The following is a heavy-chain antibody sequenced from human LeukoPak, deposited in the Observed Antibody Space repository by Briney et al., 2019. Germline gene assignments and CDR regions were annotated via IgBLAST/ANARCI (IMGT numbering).Heavy chain of an antibody. CDR3: AGAYDILTGFDY. CDR1: GFTFSSYA. Sequence: GRSLRLSCAASGFTFSSYAMHWVRQAPGKGLEWVSYISSSGSTIYYADSVKGRFTISRDNAKNSLYLQMNSLRAEDTAVYYCAGAYDILTGFDYWGQGTLVTVSS. CDR2: ISSSGSTI. D-gene: IGHD3-9*01. J-gene: IGHJ4*02. V-gene: IGHV3-48*03.